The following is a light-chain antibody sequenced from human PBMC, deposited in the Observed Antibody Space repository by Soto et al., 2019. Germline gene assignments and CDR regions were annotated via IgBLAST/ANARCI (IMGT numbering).Light chain of an antibody. Sequence: QSVLSQPPSASGSPGRSVTISCTGASSDVGGYNFVSWYQQHPGKAPKLLIYEVTKRPSGVPDRFSGSKSGNTASLIVSGLQAEDEADYFCSSYAGSNNLVFGSGTKVTVL. CDR1: SSDVGGYNF. CDR3: SSYAGSNNLV. CDR2: EVT. J-gene: IGLJ1*01. V-gene: IGLV2-8*01.